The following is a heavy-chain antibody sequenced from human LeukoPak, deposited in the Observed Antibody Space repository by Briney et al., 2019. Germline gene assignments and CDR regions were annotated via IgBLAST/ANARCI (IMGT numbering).Heavy chain of an antibody. D-gene: IGHD2-2*01. V-gene: IGHV3-23*01. Sequence: GGSLRLSCAASGFTFSSYAVSWVRQAPGKGLEWVSAISGSGGSTYYADSVKGRFTISRDNSKNTLYLQMNSLRAEDTAVYYCAKDSLRYCSSTSCYADYWGQGTLVTVSS. CDR2: ISGSGGST. CDR1: GFTFSSYA. J-gene: IGHJ4*02. CDR3: AKDSLRYCSSTSCYADY.